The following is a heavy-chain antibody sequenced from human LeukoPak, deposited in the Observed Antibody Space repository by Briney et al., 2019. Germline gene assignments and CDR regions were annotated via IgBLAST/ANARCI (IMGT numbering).Heavy chain of an antibody. J-gene: IGHJ6*02. D-gene: IGHD3-22*01. Sequence: SETLSLTCAVYGGSFSGYYWSWIRQPPGKGLEWIGEINHSGSTNYNPSLKSRVTISVDTSKNQFSLKLSSVTAADTAVYYCARRPYDSSGYYYYYYGMDVWGQGTTVTVSS. CDR1: GGSFSGYY. CDR3: ARRPYDSSGYYYYYYGMDV. V-gene: IGHV4-34*01. CDR2: INHSGST.